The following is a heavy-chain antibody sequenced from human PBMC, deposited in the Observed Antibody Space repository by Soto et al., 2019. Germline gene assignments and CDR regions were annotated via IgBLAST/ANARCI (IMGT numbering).Heavy chain of an antibody. CDR3: AYSSTPFDY. Sequence: PGGSLRLSCAASGFTVNSNYMSWVRQAPGKGLEWVSVIYSDGSTYYADSVKGRFIISRDNSKNTLYLQMNSLRAEDTAVYYCAYSSTPFDYWGQGTLVTVSS. D-gene: IGHD6-13*01. CDR1: GFTVNSNY. V-gene: IGHV3-66*01. CDR2: IYSDGST. J-gene: IGHJ4*02.